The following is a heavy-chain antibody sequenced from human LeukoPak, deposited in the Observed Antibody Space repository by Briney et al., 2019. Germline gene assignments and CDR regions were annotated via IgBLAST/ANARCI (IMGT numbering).Heavy chain of an antibody. CDR2: ISTYGGGT. CDR1: GYTFTSYG. Sequence: ASVKVSCKASGYTFTSYGVSWVRQAPGQGLEWMGWISTYGGGTNYPRSLQGRVTVTTDTSTTTVYMELRSLRSDDTAVYYCARPNTDAAGYYFDYWGQGTLVTVSS. D-gene: IGHD6-13*01. V-gene: IGHV1-18*01. CDR3: ARPNTDAAGYYFDY. J-gene: IGHJ4*02.